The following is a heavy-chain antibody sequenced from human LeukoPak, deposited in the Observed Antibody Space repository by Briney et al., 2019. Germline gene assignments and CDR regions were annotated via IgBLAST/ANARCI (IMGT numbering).Heavy chain of an antibody. J-gene: IGHJ4*02. CDR1: GFTFSSYS. CDR2: ISSSSSYI. Sequence: GGSLRLSCAASGFTFSSYSMNWVRQAPGKGLEWVSSISSSSSYIYYADSVKGRFTISRDNAKNSLYLQMNSLRAEDTAVYYCARDRQSTKLRYFDWSLWGQGTLVTVSS. V-gene: IGHV3-21*01. CDR3: ARDRQSTKLRYFDWSL. D-gene: IGHD3-9*01.